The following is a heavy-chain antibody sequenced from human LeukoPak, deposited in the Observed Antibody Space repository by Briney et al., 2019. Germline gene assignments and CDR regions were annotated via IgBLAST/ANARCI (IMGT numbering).Heavy chain of an antibody. CDR1: GGSISSNSHY. J-gene: IGHJ4*02. Sequence: PSETLSLTCTVSGGSISSNSHYWGWIRQTPGKGLEWIESIFYSGTTYYNPSLKSRVTISIDTSKNQFSLKLSSVTAADTAVYYCARKFDLYDFGSVWGQGTLVTVSS. CDR3: ARKFDLYDFGSV. D-gene: IGHD3-3*01. V-gene: IGHV4-39*01. CDR2: IFYSGTT.